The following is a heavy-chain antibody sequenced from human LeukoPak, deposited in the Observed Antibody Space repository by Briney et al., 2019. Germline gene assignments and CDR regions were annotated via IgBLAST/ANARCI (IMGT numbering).Heavy chain of an antibody. D-gene: IGHD3-3*01. CDR1: GYTFTSYG. CDR3: ARDPPQDYDFWSFYYYYGMDV. V-gene: IGHV1-18*01. J-gene: IGHJ6*02. Sequence: ASVKVSFKASGYTFTSYGISWVRQAPGQGLEWMGWISAYNGNTNYAQKLQGRVTMTTDTSTSTAYMELRSLRSDDTAVYYCARDPPQDYDFWSFYYYYGMDVWGQGTTVTVSS. CDR2: ISAYNGNT.